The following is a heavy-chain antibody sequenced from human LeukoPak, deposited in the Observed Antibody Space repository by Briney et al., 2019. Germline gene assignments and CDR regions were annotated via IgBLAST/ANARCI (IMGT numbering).Heavy chain of an antibody. CDR3: AREGIVATLDY. J-gene: IGHJ4*02. CDR1: GFSFSNYG. CDR2: IWYDGVNK. V-gene: IGHV3-33*01. Sequence: GRSLRLSCAASGFSFSNYGMHWVRQAPGKGLEGVAVIWYDGVNKYYADSVKGRFTISRDMPKNTLYLQMNSLRAEDTAVYYCAREGIVATLDYWGQGTLVTVSS. D-gene: IGHD5-12*01.